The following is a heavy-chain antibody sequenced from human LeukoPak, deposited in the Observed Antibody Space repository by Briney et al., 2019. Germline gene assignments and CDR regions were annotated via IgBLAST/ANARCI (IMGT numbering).Heavy chain of an antibody. Sequence: PGGSLRLSCAASGFHVITYYMNWFRQAPGKGLEWASVIYSDFRTYYADSVKGRFIISKDTSKNTLYLQMNNLRADDTAVYYCAREGYSGYDSQNNWFDPWSQGTLVTVSS. CDR3: AREGYSGYDSQNNWFDP. D-gene: IGHD5-12*01. CDR2: IYSDFRT. CDR1: GFHVITYY. V-gene: IGHV3-53*01. J-gene: IGHJ5*02.